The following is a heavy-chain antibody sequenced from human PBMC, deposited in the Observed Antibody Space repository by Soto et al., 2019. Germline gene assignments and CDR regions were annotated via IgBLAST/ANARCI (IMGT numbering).Heavy chain of an antibody. D-gene: IGHD3-22*01. CDR3: ARDYNYDSSGFDY. J-gene: IGHJ4*02. CDR1: GGSISSGRHY. Sequence: SETLSLTCNVSGGSISSGRHYWSWIRQHPGKGLEWIGYGYHDGNAYYNPSLKRRLTISVDTSKNQFSLELSSVTAADTAVYYCARDYNYDSSGFDYWGQGTLVTVSS. V-gene: IGHV4-31*03. CDR2: GYHDGNA.